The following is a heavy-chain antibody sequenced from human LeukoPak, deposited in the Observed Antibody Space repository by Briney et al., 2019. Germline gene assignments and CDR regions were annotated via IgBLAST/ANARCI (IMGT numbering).Heavy chain of an antibody. Sequence: SETLSLTCTDSGASISSFYWSWIRQPPGKGLEYIGYIFYTGATNYNPSLKSRITISVDTSKNQFSLRLNSVTAADTAVYYCARAKPGSPPDYWGQGTLVTASS. V-gene: IGHV4-59*01. CDR2: IFYTGAT. CDR3: ARAKPGSPPDY. J-gene: IGHJ4*02. D-gene: IGHD3-10*01. CDR1: GASISSFY.